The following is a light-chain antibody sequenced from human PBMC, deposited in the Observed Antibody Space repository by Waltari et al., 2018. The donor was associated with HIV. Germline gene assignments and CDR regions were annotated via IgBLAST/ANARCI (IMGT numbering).Light chain of an antibody. V-gene: IGKV4-1*01. CDR1: QSVLYTSKNKNY. CDR2: GGS. CDR3: QQYFTTPRT. J-gene: IGKJ2*01. Sequence: DIVMTQSPDSLAVSLGEWATINCKYSQSVLYTSKNKNYLAWYQQKSGQPPKLLIYGGSTREFGVPDRFNGSGSGTDFTLTISSLQTEDVAVYYCQQYFTTPRTFGQGTKLEIK.